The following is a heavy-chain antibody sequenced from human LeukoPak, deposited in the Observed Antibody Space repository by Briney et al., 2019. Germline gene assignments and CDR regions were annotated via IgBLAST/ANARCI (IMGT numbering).Heavy chain of an antibody. CDR3: AKVSGYTEDY. CDR1: GFTFSSYA. Sequence: GRSLRLSCAASGFTFSSYAMSWVRQAPGKGLEWVSVISGSGGSTYYADSVKGRFIISRDNSKNTLYLQMNSLRAEDTAVYYCAKVSGYTEDYWGQGTLVTVSS. V-gene: IGHV3-23*01. D-gene: IGHD5-18*01. CDR2: ISGSGGST. J-gene: IGHJ4*02.